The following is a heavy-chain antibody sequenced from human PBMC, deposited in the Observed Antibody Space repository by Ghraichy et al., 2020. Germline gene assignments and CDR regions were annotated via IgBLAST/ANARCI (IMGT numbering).Heavy chain of an antibody. CDR2: ISAYNGNT. V-gene: IGHV1-18*01. CDR1: GYTFTSYG. J-gene: IGHJ3*02. Sequence: ASVKVSCKASGYTFTSYGISWVRQAPGQGLEWMGWISAYNGNTNYAQKLQGRVTMTTDTSTSTAYMELRSLRSDDTAVYYCASRITIFGATTPTDAFDIWGQGTMVTVSS. CDR3: ASRITIFGATTPTDAFDI. D-gene: IGHD3-3*01.